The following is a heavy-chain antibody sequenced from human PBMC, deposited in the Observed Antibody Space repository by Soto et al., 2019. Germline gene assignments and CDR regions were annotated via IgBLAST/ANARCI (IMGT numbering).Heavy chain of an antibody. D-gene: IGHD3-10*01. CDR1: GFTFSSYY. V-gene: IGHV3-74*01. CDR3: ARERGGGFGDV. Sequence: EVQLVESRGGLVQPGGSLRLSCAASGFTFSSYYMNWVRQAPGKGLVWVARITSDGSSTTYADSVKGRFTISRDNAKNTLYLQMNSLRAEDTAVYSCARERGGGFGDVWGQGTTFTVSS. CDR2: ITSDGSST. J-gene: IGHJ6*02.